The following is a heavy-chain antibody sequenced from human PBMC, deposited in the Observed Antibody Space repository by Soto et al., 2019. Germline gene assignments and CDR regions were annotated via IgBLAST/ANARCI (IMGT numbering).Heavy chain of an antibody. Sequence: SETLSLTCTVSGGSISSYYWTWIRQPPGKGLEWIGYSYYSGSTYYNPSLKSRVTIPVATSKNQFSLRLNSVTAADTAVYYCARRTVTTIYYDGMDVWGQGTTVTVSS. V-gene: IGHV4-59*01. D-gene: IGHD4-17*01. CDR2: SYYSGST. CDR3: ARRTVTTIYYDGMDV. J-gene: IGHJ6*02. CDR1: GGSISSYY.